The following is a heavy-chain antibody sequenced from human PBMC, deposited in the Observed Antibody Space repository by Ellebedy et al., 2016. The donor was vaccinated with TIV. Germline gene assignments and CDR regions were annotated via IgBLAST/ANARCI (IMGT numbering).Heavy chain of an antibody. J-gene: IGHJ4*02. CDR2: MNPNSGNK. D-gene: IGHD3-10*01. Sequence: AASVKVSCKASGYTFTSYGISWVRQAPGQGLEWMGSMNPNSGNKGYAQKFQGRVTITRNTSIRKAYMELSSLRSEDTAVYYCAGGGEGLDYWGQGTLVTVSS. CDR3: AGGGEGLDY. CDR1: GYTFTSYG. V-gene: IGHV1-8*03.